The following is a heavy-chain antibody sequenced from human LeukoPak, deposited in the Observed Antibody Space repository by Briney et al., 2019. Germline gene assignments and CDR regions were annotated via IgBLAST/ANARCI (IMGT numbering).Heavy chain of an antibody. CDR3: AKKGAADRAFDI. CDR2: IRYDGTNT. CDR1: GFTFSSHG. Sequence: PGGSLRLSCAASGFTFSSHGMHWVRQAPGKGLEWVTFIRYDGTNTYYADSVKGRFTISRDNSKNTLYLQMNNLRAEDTAVYYCAKKGAADRAFDIWGQGTMVTVS. V-gene: IGHV3-30*02. J-gene: IGHJ3*02. D-gene: IGHD6-13*01.